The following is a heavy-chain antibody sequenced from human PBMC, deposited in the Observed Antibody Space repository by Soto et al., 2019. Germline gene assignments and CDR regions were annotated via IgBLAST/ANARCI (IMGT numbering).Heavy chain of an antibody. D-gene: IGHD5-12*01. CDR3: ARGVATIGP. V-gene: IGHV4-59*01. Sequence: QVQLQESGPRLVKPSETLSLTCTVSGDSISSYYWSWIRQPPGKGLEWIGYIYYSGCTNYNPSRKSRITISVDTPKNQFSLKLTSVTAADTAVYYCARGVATIGPWGQGTLVSVSS. CDR1: GDSISSYY. J-gene: IGHJ5*02. CDR2: IYYSGCT.